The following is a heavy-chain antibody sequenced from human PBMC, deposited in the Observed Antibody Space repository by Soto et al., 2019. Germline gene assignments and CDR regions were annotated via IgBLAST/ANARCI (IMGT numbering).Heavy chain of an antibody. CDR1: GFTFSSYG. CDR3: ARDMGLTMDGTLHYYGMDV. J-gene: IGHJ6*02. V-gene: IGHV3-48*02. CDR2: ISSSSSTI. D-gene: IGHD6-19*01. Sequence: EVQLVESGGGLMQPGGSLRLSCAASGFTFSSYGMDWVRQAPGKGLEWVSYISSSSSTIYYADSVKGRFTISRDNAKNSLYLQMNSLRDEDTAVYYCARDMGLTMDGTLHYYGMDVWGQGTTVTVSS.